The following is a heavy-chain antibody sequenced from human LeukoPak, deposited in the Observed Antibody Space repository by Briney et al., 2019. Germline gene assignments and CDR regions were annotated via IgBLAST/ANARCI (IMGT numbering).Heavy chain of an antibody. Sequence: GASVKVSCKASGYTFTGYYMHWVRQAPGQGLEWMGWINPNSGGTNYAQKLQGRVTMTRDTSISTAYMELSRMRSDDTAVYYCASLGEQWLDYMDVWGKGTTVTVSS. V-gene: IGHV1-2*02. J-gene: IGHJ6*03. D-gene: IGHD6-19*01. CDR2: INPNSGGT. CDR3: ASLGEQWLDYMDV. CDR1: GYTFTGYY.